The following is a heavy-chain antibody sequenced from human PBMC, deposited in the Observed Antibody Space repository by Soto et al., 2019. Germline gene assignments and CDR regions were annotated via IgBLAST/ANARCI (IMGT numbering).Heavy chain of an antibody. CDR2: INHVGIT. D-gene: IGHD3-3*01. CDR3: ARAHDFWGGRQQPIDS. V-gene: IGHV4-34*01. Sequence: QVQLQQWGAGLLKPSETLSLTCAVSGGSFRGFYWTWIRQSPGKGLEWLGDINHVGITNYNPSLKSRVSIQVDTSKSQFSLKLSSVTAADTAVYYCARAHDFWGGRQQPIDSWGQGTLVTVSS. CDR1: GGSFRGFY. J-gene: IGHJ4*02.